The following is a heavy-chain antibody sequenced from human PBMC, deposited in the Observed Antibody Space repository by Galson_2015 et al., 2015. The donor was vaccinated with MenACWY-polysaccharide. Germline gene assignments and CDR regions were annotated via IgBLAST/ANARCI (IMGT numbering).Heavy chain of an antibody. V-gene: IGHV3-7*01. J-gene: IGHJ2*01. CDR3: ARDPLDSSGYTRGSVFDL. CDR2: IKQDGSEK. Sequence: SLRLSCAASGFTFSSFWMSWVRQAPGKGLVWVAIIKQDGSEKYYVDSVKGRFSISRDNAKNSLYLQMNSLRSEDTAVYYCARDPLDSSGYTRGSVFDLWGRGTL. D-gene: IGHD3-22*01. CDR1: GFTFSSFW.